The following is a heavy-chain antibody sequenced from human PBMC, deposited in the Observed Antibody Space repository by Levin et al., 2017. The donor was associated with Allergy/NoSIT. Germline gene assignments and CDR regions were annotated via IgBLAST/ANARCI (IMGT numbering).Heavy chain of an antibody. CDR1: GFAFSNPW. Sequence: GSLRLSCSASGFAFSNPWMSWVRQAPGKGLEWVGRIQSKSEDGATDYAAPVKGRFTISRDDSKNTLYLQLNSLNTEDTAVYYCTTDVRCSGGSCYASGIDYWGQGTLVTVSS. V-gene: IGHV3-15*01. CDR2: IQSKSEDGAT. J-gene: IGHJ4*02. D-gene: IGHD2-15*01. CDR3: TTDVRCSGGSCYASGIDY.